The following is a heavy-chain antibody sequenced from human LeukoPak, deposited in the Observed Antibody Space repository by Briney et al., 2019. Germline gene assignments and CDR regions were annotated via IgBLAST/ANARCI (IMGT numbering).Heavy chain of an antibody. CDR3: ARRRCSSSSDY. CDR2: IKQDGGEK. V-gene: IGHV3-7*01. D-gene: IGHD6-13*01. Sequence: PGESLRLSCAASGFTFSSYWMSWVRQAPGKGLEWVANIKQDGGEKYYVDSVKGRFTISRDNAKNSLYLQMNSLRAEDTAVYYCARRRCSSSSDYWGQGTLVTVSS. J-gene: IGHJ4*02. CDR1: GFTFSSYW.